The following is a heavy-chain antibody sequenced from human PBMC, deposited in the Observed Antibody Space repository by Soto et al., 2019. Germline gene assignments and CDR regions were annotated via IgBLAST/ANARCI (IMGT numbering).Heavy chain of an antibody. Sequence: ASVKVSCKASGYTFTSYGISWVRQAPGQGLEWMGWISAYNGNTNYAQKLQGRVTMTTDTSTSTAYMELGSLRSDDTAVYYCARDVFLLVDTAMVGRDYYYYGMDVWGQGTTVTVSS. CDR3: ARDVFLLVDTAMVGRDYYYYGMDV. V-gene: IGHV1-18*01. CDR2: ISAYNGNT. J-gene: IGHJ6*02. D-gene: IGHD5-18*01. CDR1: GYTFTSYG.